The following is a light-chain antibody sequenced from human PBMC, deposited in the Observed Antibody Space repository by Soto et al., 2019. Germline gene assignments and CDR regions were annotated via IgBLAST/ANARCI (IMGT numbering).Light chain of an antibody. CDR2: DAT. V-gene: IGKV1-5*01. J-gene: IGKJ2*01. Sequence: DIKMTQSPSTLSASVGDRVTITCRADQSITRWLAWWQQKPGKAPSLLIYDATNLQPGVPSRFSGSGSETEFTLTISSLQPDDFATYYCQQYNGYSHSFGQGTKVDIK. CDR3: QQYNGYSHS. CDR1: QSITRW.